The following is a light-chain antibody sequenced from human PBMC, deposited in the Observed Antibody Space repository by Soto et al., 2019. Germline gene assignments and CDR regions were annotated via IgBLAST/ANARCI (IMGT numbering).Light chain of an antibody. J-gene: IGKJ5*01. Sequence: DIKMTQSPSTLSASVGDRVTVTCRASQSVGGCLAWYQQKPGRAPSLLIYDASALPSGVPSRFSGSGSGTKFTLTINSLQPEDFATYYCQQSNRYPITFGQGTLLEIK. CDR2: DAS. CDR3: QQSNRYPIT. CDR1: QSVGGC. V-gene: IGKV1-5*01.